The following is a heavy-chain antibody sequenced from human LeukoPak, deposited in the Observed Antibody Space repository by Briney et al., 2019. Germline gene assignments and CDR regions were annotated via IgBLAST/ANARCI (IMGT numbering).Heavy chain of an antibody. Sequence: YYNPSLKRRVTISVDTSKNQFSLKLSSVTAADTAVYYCARVRTYYYDSSGYYKVGYFDYWGQGTLVTVSS. D-gene: IGHD3-22*01. V-gene: IGHV4-31*02. J-gene: IGHJ4*02. CDR3: ARVRTYYYDSSGYYKVGYFDY.